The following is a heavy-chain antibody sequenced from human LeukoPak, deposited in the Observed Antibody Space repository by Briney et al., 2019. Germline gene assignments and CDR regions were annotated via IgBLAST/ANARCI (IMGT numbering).Heavy chain of an antibody. D-gene: IGHD3-3*01. CDR3: ARGPNYDFWSGYYSPEYFQH. J-gene: IGHJ1*01. CDR1: GGSFSGYY. CDR2: INHSGST. Sequence: SETLSLTCAVYGGSFSGYYWSWLRQPPGKGLEWIGEINHSGSTNYNPSLKSRVTISVDTYKNQFSLKLSSVTAADTAVYYCARGPNYDFWSGYYSPEYFQHWGQGTLVTVSS. V-gene: IGHV4-34*01.